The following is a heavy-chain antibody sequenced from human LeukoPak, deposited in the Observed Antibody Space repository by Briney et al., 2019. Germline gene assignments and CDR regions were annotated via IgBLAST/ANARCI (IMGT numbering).Heavy chain of an antibody. CDR3: ARDGGSGSYSHFDH. D-gene: IGHD3-10*01. Sequence: GRSLRLSCAASGFTFSSYGMHWVRQAPGKGLEWVAVISYDGSNKYYADSVKGRFTISRDNSKNTLYLQMNSLRAEDTAVYYCARDGGSGSYSHFDHWGQGTLVTVSS. CDR2: ISYDGSNK. CDR1: GFTFSSYG. J-gene: IGHJ4*02. V-gene: IGHV3-30*03.